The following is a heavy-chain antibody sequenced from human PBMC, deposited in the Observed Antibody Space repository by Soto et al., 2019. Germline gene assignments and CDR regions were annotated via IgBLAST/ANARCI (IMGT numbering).Heavy chain of an antibody. CDR2: ISSNGGST. CDR3: ARSYYDYIWGSSGFDY. Sequence: GGSLRLSCAASGFTFSSYAMHWVRQAPGKGLEYVSAISSNGGSTYYANSVKGRFTISRDNSKNTLYLQMGSLRAEDMAVYYCARSYYDYIWGSSGFDYWGQGTLVTVSS. CDR1: GFTFSSYA. J-gene: IGHJ4*02. V-gene: IGHV3-64*01. D-gene: IGHD3-16*01.